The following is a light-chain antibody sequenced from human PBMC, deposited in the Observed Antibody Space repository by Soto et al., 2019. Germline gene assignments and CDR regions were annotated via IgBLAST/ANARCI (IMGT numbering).Light chain of an antibody. J-gene: IGLJ2*01. CDR2: AVS. V-gene: IGLV2-14*01. CDR3: TSYTGSSTWV. CDR1: SSDVGSYNY. Sequence: QSVLTQPASVSGSPGQSITISCTGTSSDVGSYNYVSWYQHHPGKVPKLMIFAVSDRPSGVSTRFSGSKSGNTASLTISGLQAEDEADYYCTSYTGSSTWVFGGGTKLTVL.